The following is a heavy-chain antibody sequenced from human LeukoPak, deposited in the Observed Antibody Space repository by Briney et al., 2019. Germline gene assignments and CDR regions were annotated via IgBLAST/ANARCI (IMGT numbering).Heavy chain of an antibody. CDR3: AKDYEYNSNTWYLH. V-gene: IGHV3-23*01. CDR2: IIENGGET. Sequence: PGGSLRLSCAASGFTFNKFAMSWVRQAPGKGLEWVSGIIENGGETYYADSVRGRFTISRDNSKNTLYLQMNSLRAEDTAVYYCAKDYEYNSNTWYLHWGRGTLVSVSS. D-gene: IGHD6-13*01. CDR1: GFTFNKFA. J-gene: IGHJ4*02.